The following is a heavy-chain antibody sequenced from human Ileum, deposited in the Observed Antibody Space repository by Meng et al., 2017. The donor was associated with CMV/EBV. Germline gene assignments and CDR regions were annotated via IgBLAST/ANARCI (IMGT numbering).Heavy chain of an antibody. V-gene: IGHV3-49*04. CDR1: GFTFGDYA. Sequence: GGSLRLSCTTSGFTFGDYAMSWVRQAPGKGLEWVSFIRKKVYGGTTEYAASVKGRFTMSRDESKSSVYLQMNSLKTEDTAVYYCTRWLGELLINYYYHYGMDVWGQGTTVTVSS. CDR2: IRKKVYGGTT. CDR3: TRWLGELLINYYYHYGMDV. J-gene: IGHJ6*02. D-gene: IGHD3-10*01.